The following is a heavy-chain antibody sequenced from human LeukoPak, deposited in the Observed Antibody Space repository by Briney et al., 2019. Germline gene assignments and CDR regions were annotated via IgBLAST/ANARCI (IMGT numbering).Heavy chain of an antibody. Sequence: ASVKVSCRASGYIFTGYLVHWVRQAPGQSLEWMGWMNPKNGGTSYARKFRGRVTMTRDTSISTAYMELSRLRSDDTAVYYCARGGARILRLRLPMTFDYWGQGTLVTVSS. CDR1: GYIFTGYL. CDR3: ARGGARILRLRLPMTFDY. CDR2: MNPKNGGT. V-gene: IGHV1-2*02. D-gene: IGHD5-12*01. J-gene: IGHJ4*02.